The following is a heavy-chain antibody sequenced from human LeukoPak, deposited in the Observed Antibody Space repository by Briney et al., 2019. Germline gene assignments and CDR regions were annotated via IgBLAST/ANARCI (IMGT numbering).Heavy chain of an antibody. J-gene: IGHJ4*02. CDR1: GFTFSSYG. CDR2: ISYDGSNK. CDR3: AKDRRTTVTTSYFDY. Sequence: GGSLRLSCAASGFTFSSYGMHWVRQAPGKGLEWVAVISYDGSNKYYADSVKGRFTISRGNSKNTLYLQMNSLRAEDTAVYYCAKDRRTTVTTSYFDYWGQGTLVTVSS. V-gene: IGHV3-30*18. D-gene: IGHD4-17*01.